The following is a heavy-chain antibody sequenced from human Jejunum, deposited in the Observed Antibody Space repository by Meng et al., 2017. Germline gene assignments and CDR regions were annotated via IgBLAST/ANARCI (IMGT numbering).Heavy chain of an antibody. J-gene: IGHJ4*02. Sequence: QVQLQESGPGLVKPSETLSLTCTVSGGPTITTGYYWGWIRQPPGKGLEWMGSIYYSGSTYYNSPLQSRLTISVDTSKNQFSLKLRSVTAADTAIYYCARHFLTMSKDYFDYWGQGTLVTVSS. V-gene: IGHV4-39*01. D-gene: IGHD2/OR15-2a*01. CDR2: IYYSGST. CDR1: GGPTITTGYY. CDR3: ARHFLTMSKDYFDY.